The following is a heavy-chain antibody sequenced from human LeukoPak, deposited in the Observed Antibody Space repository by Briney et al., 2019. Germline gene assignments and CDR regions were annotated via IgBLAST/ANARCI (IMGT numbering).Heavy chain of an antibody. D-gene: IGHD6-19*01. J-gene: IGHJ4*02. CDR2: ISVSGGST. CDR3: ARGSSWYDTHFDY. V-gene: IGHV3-23*01. Sequence: GGSWRPSCAASGFTFSSTAMSWVRQAPGKGLEWVSAISVSGGSTYYADSVKGRFTISRYNSKYTLYLQMNSMRAEDTAVYYCARGSSWYDTHFDYWGQGTLVTVSS. CDR1: GFTFSSTA.